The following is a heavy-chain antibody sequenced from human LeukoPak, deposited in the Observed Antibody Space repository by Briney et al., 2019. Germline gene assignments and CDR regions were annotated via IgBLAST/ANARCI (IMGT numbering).Heavy chain of an antibody. CDR1: GGSFSGYY. D-gene: IGHD1-26*01. V-gene: IGHV4-34*01. CDR2: INHSGGT. J-gene: IGHJ5*02. CDR3: ARDTTTYSHGWYDH. Sequence: SETLSLTCAVYGGSFSGYYWSWIRQTPGKGLEWIGEINHSGGTNYNPSLKSRVTISVDTSKYQFSLKLSSVTAADTAVYFCARDTTTYSHGWYDHWGQGTLVTVSS.